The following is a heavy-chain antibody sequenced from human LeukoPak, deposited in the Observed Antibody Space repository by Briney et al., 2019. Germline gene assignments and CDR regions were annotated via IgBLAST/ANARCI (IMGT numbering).Heavy chain of an antibody. V-gene: IGHV1-18*01. J-gene: IGHJ5*02. D-gene: IGHD3-3*01. CDR1: GGTFSSYA. CDR3: ARITYDFWSGYYMPDDP. CDR2: ISIYNGNT. Sequence: ASVKVSCKASGGTFSSYAISWVRQAPEQGLEWMGWISIYNGNTDYAQKLRGRVTMTTDTSTSTAYMELRSLRSDDTAVYYCARITYDFWSGYYMPDDPWGQGTLVTVSS.